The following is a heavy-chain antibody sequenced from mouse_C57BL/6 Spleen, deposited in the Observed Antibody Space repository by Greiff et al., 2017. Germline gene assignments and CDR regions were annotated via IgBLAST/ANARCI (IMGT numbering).Heavy chain of an antibody. CDR1: GYTFTSYW. CDR3: ARTTTVVATGEAMDY. CDR2: IDPSDSYT. Sequence: QVQLQQPGAELVRPGTSVKLSCKASGYTFTSYWMHWVKQRPGQGLEWIGVIDPSDSYTNYNQKFKGKATLTVDTSSSTAYMQLSSLTSEDSAVYYCARTTTVVATGEAMDYWGQGTSVTVSS. V-gene: IGHV1-59*01. D-gene: IGHD1-1*01. J-gene: IGHJ4*01.